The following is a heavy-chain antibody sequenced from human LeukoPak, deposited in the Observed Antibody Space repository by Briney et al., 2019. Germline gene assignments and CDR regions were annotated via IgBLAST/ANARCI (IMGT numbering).Heavy chain of an antibody. CDR3: ARDSLGSWYYFDY. J-gene: IGHJ4*02. V-gene: IGHV4-39*07. CDR2: IYYSGST. Sequence: SETLSLTCSVSGDSISRSGYYWGWIRQPPGKGLEWIGSIYYSGSTYYNPSLKSRVTISVDTSKNQFSLKLSSVTAADTAVYYCARDSLGSWYYFDYWGQGTLVTVSS. CDR1: GDSISRSGYY. D-gene: IGHD6-13*01.